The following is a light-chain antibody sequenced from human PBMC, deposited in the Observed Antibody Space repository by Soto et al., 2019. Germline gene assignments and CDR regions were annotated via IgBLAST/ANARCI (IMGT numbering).Light chain of an antibody. Sequence: QSALTQPASVSGSPGQSITISCTGASSDVGGYNYVSWYQHHPGEAPKLMIYEVSNRPSGVSNRFSGSKSGNTASLTISGLQAEDEADYYCCSYTTSSTYVFGTGTKLTVL. CDR1: SSDVGGYNY. CDR3: CSYTTSSTYV. J-gene: IGLJ1*01. V-gene: IGLV2-14*01. CDR2: EVS.